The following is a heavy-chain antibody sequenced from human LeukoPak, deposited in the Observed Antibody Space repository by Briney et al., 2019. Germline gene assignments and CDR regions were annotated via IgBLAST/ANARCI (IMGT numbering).Heavy chain of an antibody. CDR1: GYTFTSYY. CDR3: ARVGDIVLMFGDAFDI. Sequence: ASVKVSCKASGYTFTSYYMHWVRQAPGQGLEWMGWINPNSGGTNYAQKFQGRVTMTRDTSISTAYMELSRLRSDDTAVYYCARVGDIVLMFGDAFDIWGQGTMVTVSS. V-gene: IGHV1-2*02. CDR2: INPNSGGT. D-gene: IGHD2-8*01. J-gene: IGHJ3*02.